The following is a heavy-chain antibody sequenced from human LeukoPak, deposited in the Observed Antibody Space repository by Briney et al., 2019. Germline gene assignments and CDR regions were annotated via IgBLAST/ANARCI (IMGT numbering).Heavy chain of an antibody. Sequence: SETLSLTCTVSGGSISSYYWSWIRQPPGKGLEWIGYIYYSGSTNYNPSLKSRVTISVDTSKNQFSLKLSSVTAADTAVYYCARGIGTSLIVVVVAATPGNSNWFDPWGQGTLVTVSS. CDR3: ARGIGTSLIVVVVAATPGNSNWFDP. J-gene: IGHJ5*02. V-gene: IGHV4-59*12. CDR2: IYYSGST. CDR1: GGSISSYY. D-gene: IGHD2-15*01.